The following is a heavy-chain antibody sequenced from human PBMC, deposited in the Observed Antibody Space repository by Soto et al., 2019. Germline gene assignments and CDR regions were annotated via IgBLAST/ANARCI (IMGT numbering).Heavy chain of an antibody. J-gene: IGHJ6*03. CDR1: GGSFSGYY. D-gene: IGHD2-15*01. CDR3: ARVGYCSGGSCYAVPGGSYYYYYMDV. Sequence: SETLSLTCAVYGGSFSGYYWSWIRQPPGKGLEWIGEINHSGSTNYNPSLKSRVTISVDTSKNQFSLKLSSVTAADTAVYYCARVGYCSGGSCYAVPGGSYYYYYMDVWGKGTTVT. CDR2: INHSGST. V-gene: IGHV4-34*01.